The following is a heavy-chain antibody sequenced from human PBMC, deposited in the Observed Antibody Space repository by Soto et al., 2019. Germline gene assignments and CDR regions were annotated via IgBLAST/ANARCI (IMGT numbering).Heavy chain of an antibody. D-gene: IGHD2-2*01. CDR2: IYHSGST. CDR3: AGYIVVVPGQNCLDP. V-gene: IGHV4-30-2*01. CDR1: GGSISSGGYS. J-gene: IGHJ5*02. Sequence: SETLSLTCAVSGGSISSGGYSWSWIRQPPGKGLEWIGYIYHSGSTYYNPSLKSRVTISVDRSKNQFSLKLSSVTAADTAVYYCAGYIVVVPGQNCLDPWGPGTMVTVYS.